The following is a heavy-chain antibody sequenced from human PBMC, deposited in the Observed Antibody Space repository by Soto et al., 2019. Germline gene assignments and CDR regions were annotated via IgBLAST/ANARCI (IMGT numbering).Heavy chain of an antibody. CDR1: GFTFSSYA. D-gene: IGHD6-19*01. J-gene: IGHJ6*02. V-gene: IGHV3-23*01. Sequence: PVGSLRLSCAASGFTFSSYAMSWVLQAPGKGLEWVSAISGSGGSTYYADSVKGRFTISRDNSKNTLYLQMNSLRAEDTAVYYCAKATPRSSGWPDPHYYYGMDVWGQGNTVTVTS. CDR2: ISGSGGST. CDR3: AKATPRSSGWPDPHYYYGMDV.